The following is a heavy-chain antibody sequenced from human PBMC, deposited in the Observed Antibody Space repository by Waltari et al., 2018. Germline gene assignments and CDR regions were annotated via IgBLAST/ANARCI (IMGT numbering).Heavy chain of an antibody. CDR2: INHSGST. CDR1: GGSFSGYY. D-gene: IGHD6-13*01. CDR3: ARGDSSWYPYYYGMDV. J-gene: IGHJ6*02. V-gene: IGHV4-34*01. Sequence: QVQLQQWGAGLLKPSETLSLTCAVYGGSFSGYYWSWIRQPPGKGLECIGEINHSGSTNYNPSLKSRVTISVDTSKNQFSLKLSSVTAADTAVYYCARGDSSWYPYYYGMDVWGQGTTVTVSS.